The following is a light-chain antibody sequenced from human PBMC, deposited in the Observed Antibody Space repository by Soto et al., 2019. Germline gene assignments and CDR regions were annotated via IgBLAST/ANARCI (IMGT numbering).Light chain of an antibody. Sequence: DIPMTQSPSSLSASVGDRVTITCRASHPISNYLNWYQHRPGKAPKLLIYAASSLQSGVPSRFSGSGSGTDFTLTISSLQPEDFATYYCQQSYSTPWTFGQGTKVDIK. CDR2: AAS. CDR3: QQSYSTPWT. J-gene: IGKJ1*01. V-gene: IGKV1-39*01. CDR1: HPISNY.